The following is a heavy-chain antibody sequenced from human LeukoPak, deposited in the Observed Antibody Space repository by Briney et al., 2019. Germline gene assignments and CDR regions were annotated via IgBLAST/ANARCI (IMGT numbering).Heavy chain of an antibody. CDR1: GYTFTGYY. Sequence: ASVKVSCKASGYTFTGYYMHWVRQAPGQGLEWMGWINPNSGGTNYAQKFQGRVTMTRDTSISTAYMELSRLRSDGTAVYYCARTRSSSWHFDYWGQGTLVTVSS. J-gene: IGHJ4*02. D-gene: IGHD6-6*01. CDR3: ARTRSSSWHFDY. CDR2: INPNSGGT. V-gene: IGHV1-2*02.